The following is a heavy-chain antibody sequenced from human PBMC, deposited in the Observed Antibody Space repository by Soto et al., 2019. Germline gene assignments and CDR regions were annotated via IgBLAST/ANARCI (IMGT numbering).Heavy chain of an antibody. CDR1: GGSISSYY. CDR2: IYYSGST. V-gene: IGHV4-59*01. Sequence: SETLSLTCTVSGGSISSYYWSWIRQPPGKGLEWIGYIYYSGSTNYNPSLKSRVTISVDTSKNQFSLKLSSVTAADTAVYYCARVGRDYVDSLYYYGMDVRGQGTTVTVSS. J-gene: IGHJ6*02. D-gene: IGHD4-17*01. CDR3: ARVGRDYVDSLYYYGMDV.